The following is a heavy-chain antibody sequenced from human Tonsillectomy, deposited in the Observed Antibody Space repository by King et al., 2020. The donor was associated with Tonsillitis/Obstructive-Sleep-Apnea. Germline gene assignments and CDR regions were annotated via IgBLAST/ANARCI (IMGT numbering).Heavy chain of an antibody. J-gene: IGHJ3*01. CDR3: ARGGNLDAFDV. Sequence: VQLQQWGAGLLKPSETLSLTCAVYGGSFSGYYWSWIRQPPGKGLEWIGEINHSGSNNYNPYPKSRVTISVDTSKNEFSLKLSSVTAADTAVYYCARGGNLDAFDVWGQGTMVTVSS. D-gene: IGHD4-23*01. V-gene: IGHV4-34*01. CDR1: GGSFSGYY. CDR2: INHSGSN.